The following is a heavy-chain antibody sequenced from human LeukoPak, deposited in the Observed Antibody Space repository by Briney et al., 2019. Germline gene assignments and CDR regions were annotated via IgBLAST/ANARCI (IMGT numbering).Heavy chain of an antibody. J-gene: IGHJ4*02. Sequence: GGSLSLSCAVSGFAFRDFAMSWVRQAPGEGLEWVSMVSRSATTYYAGSVMGRFTISRENSRDTLYLQMDRVRVEDTAVYYCTRMSGWDFQKYHFKRWGEGSLVSVSS. CDR2: MVSRSATT. D-gene: IGHD1-26*01. CDR1: GFAFRDFA. CDR3: TRMSGWDFQKYHFKR. V-gene: IGHV3-23*03.